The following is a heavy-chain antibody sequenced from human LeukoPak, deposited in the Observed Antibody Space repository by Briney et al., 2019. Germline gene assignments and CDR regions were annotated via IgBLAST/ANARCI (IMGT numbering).Heavy chain of an antibody. J-gene: IGHJ4*02. Sequence: GGSLRLSCAASGFTFNNYAMSWVRQAPGTGLEWVSIISGSGATTYHADSVKGRFTISRDNSKNTVSLQMNSLRVEDTAVYLCAKVREGYNSPFDYWGQGTLVTVSS. CDR2: ISGSGATT. CDR3: AKVREGYNSPFDY. CDR1: GFTFNNYA. D-gene: IGHD5-24*01. V-gene: IGHV3-23*01.